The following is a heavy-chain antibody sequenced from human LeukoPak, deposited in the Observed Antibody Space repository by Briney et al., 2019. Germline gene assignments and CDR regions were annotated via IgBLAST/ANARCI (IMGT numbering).Heavy chain of an antibody. CDR2: ISAYNGNT. CDR1: GYTFTSYG. D-gene: IGHD1-26*01. CDR3: ARVLGIVGAAGNFDY. V-gene: IGHV1-18*01. Sequence: ASVKVSCNASGYTFTSYGISWVRQAPGQGLEWMGWISAYNGNTNYAQKLQGRVTMTTDTSTSTAYMELRSLRSDDTAVYYCARVLGIVGAAGNFDYWGQGTLVTVSS. J-gene: IGHJ4*02.